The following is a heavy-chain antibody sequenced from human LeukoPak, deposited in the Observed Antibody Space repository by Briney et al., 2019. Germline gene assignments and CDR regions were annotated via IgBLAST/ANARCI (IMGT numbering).Heavy chain of an antibody. J-gene: IGHJ4*02. CDR1: GDSVSSNSAA. CDR2: TYYRSKWYN. D-gene: IGHD6-13*01. Sequence: PSQTLSLTCAISGDSVSSNSAAWNWIRQSPSRGLEWLGRTYYRSKWYNDYAGSVKSRITINSDTSKNRFSLQLNSVTPEDTAVYYCARVRFPYPASAGLDYWGQGTLVTVPS. V-gene: IGHV6-1*01. CDR3: ARVRFPYPASAGLDY.